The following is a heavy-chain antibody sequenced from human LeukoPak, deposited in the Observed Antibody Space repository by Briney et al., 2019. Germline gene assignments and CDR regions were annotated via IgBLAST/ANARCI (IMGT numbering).Heavy chain of an antibody. D-gene: IGHD5-12*01. Sequence: SVKVSCKASGGTFSSYAISWVRQAPGRGLEWMGRIIPILGIANYAQKFQGRVTITADKSTSTAYMELSSLRSEDTAVYYCARDIVATEPYYYYGMDVWGQGTTVTVSS. CDR1: GGTFSSYA. V-gene: IGHV1-69*04. CDR3: ARDIVATEPYYYYGMDV. J-gene: IGHJ6*02. CDR2: IIPILGIA.